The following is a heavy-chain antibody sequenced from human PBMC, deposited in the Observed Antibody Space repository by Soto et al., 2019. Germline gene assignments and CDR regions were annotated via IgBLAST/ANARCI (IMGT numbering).Heavy chain of an antibody. CDR2: INQDGNED. V-gene: IGHV3-7*01. J-gene: IGHJ4*02. D-gene: IGHD1-1*01. CDR3: ARTGDGHHDFLDY. CDR1: GFTFSSYW. Sequence: GGSLRLSXAASGFTFSSYWMNWVRQAPGKGLEWVANINQDGNEDNLLDSVKGRFTISRDNAKNSLFLQMNSLRVDDTAVYYCARTGDGHHDFLDYWGQGTLVTVSS.